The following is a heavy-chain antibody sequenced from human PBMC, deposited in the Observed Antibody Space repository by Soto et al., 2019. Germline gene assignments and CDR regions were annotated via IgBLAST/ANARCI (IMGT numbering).Heavy chain of an antibody. J-gene: IGHJ4*02. CDR1: GDTFSSYA. V-gene: IGHV1-69*01. CDR2: IIPMFGTA. D-gene: IGHD3-22*01. Sequence: QVQLVQSGAEVKKPGSSVKVSCKASGDTFSSYAINWVRQAPGQGLEWMGWIIPMFGTANYAQKFKGRVTITADESTSTVYMELSSLRSEDTAVYYCARVGPAHYYDSSGYYSPLDYWGQGTLVTVSS. CDR3: ARVGPAHYYDSSGYYSPLDY.